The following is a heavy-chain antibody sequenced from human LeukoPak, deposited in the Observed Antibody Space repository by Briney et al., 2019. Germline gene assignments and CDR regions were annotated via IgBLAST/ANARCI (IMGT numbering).Heavy chain of an antibody. CDR3: ARDQEGGAGSCYFDF. V-gene: IGHV3-7*01. J-gene: IGHJ4*02. CDR1: GFTFRNYW. Sequence: GGSQRLSCAASGFTFRNYWMSWVRQAPGKGLDWVANIKEDGSEKYYVDSVKGRFVISRDNAKNSLYLQMDSLRVDDTAIYYCARDQEGGAGSCYFDFWGQGALVTVSS. D-gene: IGHD2-15*01. CDR2: IKEDGSEK.